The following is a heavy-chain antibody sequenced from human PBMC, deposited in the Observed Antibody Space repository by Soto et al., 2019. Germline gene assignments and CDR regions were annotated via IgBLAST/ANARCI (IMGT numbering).Heavy chain of an antibody. D-gene: IGHD6-19*01. CDR2: IIPIFGTA. CDR3: ARVSSGWYGEDY. CDR1: GYGFNSYS. Sequence: SVKVSCEASGYGFNSYSISWLRQAPGQGLEWMGGIIPIFGTANYAQKFQGRVTITADESTSTAYMELSSLRSEDTAVYYCARVSSGWYGEDYWGQGTLVTVSS. J-gene: IGHJ4*02. V-gene: IGHV1-69*13.